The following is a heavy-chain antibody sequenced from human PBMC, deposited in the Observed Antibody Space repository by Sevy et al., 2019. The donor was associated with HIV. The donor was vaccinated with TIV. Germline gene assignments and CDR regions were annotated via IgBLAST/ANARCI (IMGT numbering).Heavy chain of an antibody. D-gene: IGHD3-22*01. CDR2: IKQDGSEK. J-gene: IGHJ4*02. CDR1: GFTFRRYW. Sequence: GGSLRLSCAASGFTFRRYWMSWVRQAPGKGLEWVANIKQDGSEKYYVDSVKGQFTISRDNAKNSLHLQMNSLRAEDTAVYYCANLRDDSSGFRFDYWGQGTLVTVSS. CDR3: ANLRDDSSGFRFDY. V-gene: IGHV3-7*01.